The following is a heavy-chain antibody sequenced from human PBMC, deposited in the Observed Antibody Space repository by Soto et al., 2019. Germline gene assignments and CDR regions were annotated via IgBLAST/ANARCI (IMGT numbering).Heavy chain of an antibody. V-gene: IGHV3-11*01. D-gene: IGHD4-17*01. CDR3: ARVTTVPTGRAFDI. CDR2: ISSSGSTI. J-gene: IGHJ3*02. Sequence: GGSLRLSCAASGFTFSDYYMSWIRQAPGKGLEWVSYISSSGSTIYYADSVKGRFTISRDNAKNSLYLQMNSLRAEDTAVYYCARVTTVPTGRAFDIWGQGTMVTVSS. CDR1: GFTFSDYY.